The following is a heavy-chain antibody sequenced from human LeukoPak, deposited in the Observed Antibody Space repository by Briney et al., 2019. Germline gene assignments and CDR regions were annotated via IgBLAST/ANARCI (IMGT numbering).Heavy chain of an antibody. CDR2: IRDSGSST. CDR1: GFTFSSYA. CDR3: AKYGPQDSGSSHFDY. J-gene: IGHJ4*02. D-gene: IGHD1-26*01. Sequence: GWSLRLSCAASGFTFSSYAMSWVRQAPGEGLEWVSAIRDSGSSTHYADSVKGRFTTSRDNSKNTLFLLMNSLRAEDTAIYYCAKYGPQDSGSSHFDYWGQGALVTVSS. V-gene: IGHV3-23*01.